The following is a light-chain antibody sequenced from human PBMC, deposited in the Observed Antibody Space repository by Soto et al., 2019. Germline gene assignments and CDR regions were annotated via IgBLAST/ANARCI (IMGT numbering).Light chain of an antibody. CDR1: QSISTY. CDR2: GAS. J-gene: IGKJ2*01. Sequence: DIQMTQSPSPLSASVGDRVTITCRASQSISTYLAWYQQKAGKAPKLLIYGASNLESGVPSRFSGSGSGTEFTLASSSPQPDDCANDDCQQYYSYLPYAFGQGTKLESK. CDR3: QQYYSYLPYA. V-gene: IGKV1-5*01.